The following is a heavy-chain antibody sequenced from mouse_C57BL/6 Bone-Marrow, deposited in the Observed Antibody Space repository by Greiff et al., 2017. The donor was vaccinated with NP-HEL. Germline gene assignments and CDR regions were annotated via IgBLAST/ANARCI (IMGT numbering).Heavy chain of an antibody. CDR3: AKNWIYYGNSAYAMDY. D-gene: IGHD2-1*01. Sequence: QVQLKESGPGLVQPSQSLSITCTVSGFSLTSYGVHWVRQSPGKGLEWLGVIWRGGSTDYNAAFMSRLSITKDNSKSQVFFKMNSLQADDTAIYYCAKNWIYYGNSAYAMDYWGQGTSVTVSS. CDR2: IWRGGST. CDR1: GFSLTSYG. V-gene: IGHV2-5*01. J-gene: IGHJ4*01.